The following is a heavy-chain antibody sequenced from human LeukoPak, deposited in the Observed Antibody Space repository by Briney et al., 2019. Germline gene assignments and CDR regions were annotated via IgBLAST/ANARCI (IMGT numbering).Heavy chain of an antibody. D-gene: IGHD7-27*01. CDR1: GFTFSSYS. CDR3: ARDLTGADAFDI. CDR2: ISSSSSYI. Sequence: PGGSLRLSCAASGFTFSSYSMNWVRQAPGKGLGWVSSISSSSSYIYYADSVKGRFTISRDNAKNSLYLQMNSLRAEDTAVYYCARDLTGADAFDIWGQGTMVTVSS. J-gene: IGHJ3*02. V-gene: IGHV3-21*01.